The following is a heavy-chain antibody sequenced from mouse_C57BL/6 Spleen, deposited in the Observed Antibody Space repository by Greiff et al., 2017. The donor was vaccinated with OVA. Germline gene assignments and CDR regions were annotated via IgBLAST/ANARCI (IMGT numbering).Heavy chain of an antibody. CDR3: ARSRLDYPWFAY. Sequence: QVQLQQPGAELVKPGASVKLSCKASGYTFTSYWMHWVKQRPGRGLEWIGRIDPHSGGTKYNEKFKSKATLTVDKPSSTAYMQLSSLTSEDSAVYYCARSRLDYPWFAYWGQGTLVTVSA. D-gene: IGHD2-4*01. CDR1: GYTFTSYW. V-gene: IGHV1-72*01. J-gene: IGHJ3*01. CDR2: IDPHSGGT.